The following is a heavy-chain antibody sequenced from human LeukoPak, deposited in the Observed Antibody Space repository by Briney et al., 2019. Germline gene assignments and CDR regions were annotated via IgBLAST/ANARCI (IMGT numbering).Heavy chain of an antibody. D-gene: IGHD2-2*01. CDR3: ARLQPDIVVVPAANYYGMDV. V-gene: IGHV5-51*01. J-gene: IGHJ6*02. CDR1: GYSFSNYW. Sequence: GQSLKISCEGSGYSFSNYWIAWVRQMPGKGLEWMGIIYPGDSDTRYSSSFQGQVTISADKSISTAYLQWSSLKASDTAMYYCARLQPDIVVVPAANYYGMDVWGQGTTVTVSS. CDR2: IYPGDSDT.